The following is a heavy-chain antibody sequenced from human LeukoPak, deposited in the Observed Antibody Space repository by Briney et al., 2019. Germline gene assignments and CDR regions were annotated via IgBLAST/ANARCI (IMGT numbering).Heavy chain of an antibody. CDR2: MNPNSGNT. CDR1: GYTFTSYD. V-gene: IGHV1-8*01. J-gene: IGHJ6*03. D-gene: IGHD4-17*01. Sequence: GASVKVSCKASGYTFTSYDINWVRQATGQGLEWMGWMNPNSGNTGYAQKFQGRVTMTRNTSISTAYMELSSLRSEDTAVYYCARGFSSYGDYVGSYYYYYYMDVWGKGTTVTISS. CDR3: ARGFSSYGDYVGSYYYYYYMDV.